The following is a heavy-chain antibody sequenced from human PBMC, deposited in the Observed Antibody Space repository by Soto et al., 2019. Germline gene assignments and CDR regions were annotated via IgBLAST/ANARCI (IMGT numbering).Heavy chain of an antibody. D-gene: IGHD6-13*01. J-gene: IGHJ6*02. V-gene: IGHV1-69*01. CDR2: IIPIFGTA. CDR3: ARAWYSSSWNRYYYYGMDV. CDR1: GGTFSSYA. Sequence: QVQLVQSGAEVKKPGSSVKVSCKASGGTFSSYAISWVRQAPGQGLEWMGGIIPIFGTANYAQKFQGRVTNTADESTRTAYMEMSSLRSEDTAVYYCARAWYSSSWNRYYYYGMDVWGQGTTVTVSS.